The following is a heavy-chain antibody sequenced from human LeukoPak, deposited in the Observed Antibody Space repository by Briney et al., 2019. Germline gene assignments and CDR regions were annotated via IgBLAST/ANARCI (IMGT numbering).Heavy chain of an antibody. CDR2: IIWNGGST. CDR3: SRRGFGELLFDF. J-gene: IGHJ4*02. CDR1: GFTFDDYG. V-gene: IGHV3-20*01. Sequence: GGSLRLSCAASGFTFDDYGMSWVRQAPGKGLEWVSGIIWNGGSTGYAHSGMGRFTIPRDNAKSSLYLQMNSLRAEDTALYHCSRRGFGELLFDFWGQGTLVTVSS. D-gene: IGHD3-10*01.